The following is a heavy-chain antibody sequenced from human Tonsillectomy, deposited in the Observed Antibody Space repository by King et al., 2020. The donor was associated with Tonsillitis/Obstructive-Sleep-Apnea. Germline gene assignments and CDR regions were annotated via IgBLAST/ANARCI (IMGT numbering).Heavy chain of an antibody. Sequence: VQLQQWGAGLLKPSETLSLTCAVYGGSFSAYYWSWIRQPPGKGLEWIGEIIDSGGTNYNPSLKSRDTISVDTSKNQISLNLSSVTAADTALYYCARGSYSYYAMDVWGQGTTVTVPS. CDR2: IIDSGGT. CDR3: ARGSYSYYAMDV. CDR1: GGSFSAYY. V-gene: IGHV4-34*01. J-gene: IGHJ6*02. D-gene: IGHD1-1*01.